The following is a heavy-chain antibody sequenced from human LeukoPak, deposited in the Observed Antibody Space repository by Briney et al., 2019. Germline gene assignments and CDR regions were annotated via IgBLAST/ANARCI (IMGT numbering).Heavy chain of an antibody. D-gene: IGHD3-10*01. V-gene: IGHV3-23*01. CDR2: LGGGGEAS. CDR3: AKKWLGGYFDL. J-gene: IGHJ3*01. Sequence: GGSLRLSCAASGFNFYSYDMTWVRQAPGKGLEWVSSLGGGGEASYYADSAKGRFTISRDNANDTLYLQMNSLRVDDTAVYYCAKKWLGGYFDLWGRGTKVTVSS. CDR1: GFNFYSYD.